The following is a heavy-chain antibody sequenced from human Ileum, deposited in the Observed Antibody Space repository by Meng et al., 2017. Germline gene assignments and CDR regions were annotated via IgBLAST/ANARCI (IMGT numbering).Heavy chain of an antibody. J-gene: IGHJ4*02. Sequence: HVQLQEPGPGLGMPSETLFLICTVSGASVTTSHYQWGWIRQPPGKGLEWIGYASTNYNPSLKSRLTISLDTSKNQVSLKLTSVTAADTAVYYCARDHWGSLDYWGQGILVTVSS. CDR3: ARDHWGSLDY. CDR2: AST. V-gene: IGHV4-61*01. CDR1: GASVTTSHYQ. D-gene: IGHD7-27*01.